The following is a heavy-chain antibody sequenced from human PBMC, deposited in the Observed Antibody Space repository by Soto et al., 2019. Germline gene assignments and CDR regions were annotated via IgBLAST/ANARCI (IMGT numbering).Heavy chain of an antibody. Sequence: ASVKVSCKVSGYTLTELSMHWVRQAPGKGLEWMGGFDPEDGETIYAQKFQGRVTMTEDTSTDTAYMELSSLRSEDTAVYYCATDPLDISYSGSSFDPWGQGTLVTVSS. D-gene: IGHD1-26*01. J-gene: IGHJ5*02. CDR2: FDPEDGET. CDR3: ATDPLDISYSGSSFDP. CDR1: GYTLTELS. V-gene: IGHV1-24*01.